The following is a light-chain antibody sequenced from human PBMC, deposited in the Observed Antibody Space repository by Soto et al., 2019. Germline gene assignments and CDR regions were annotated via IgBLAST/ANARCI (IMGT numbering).Light chain of an antibody. Sequence: QSVLTQSPSASGTPGQRVTISCSGSNSNIGSNTVNWYQHLPGTAPKLLIYNNNQRPAGVPDRFSGSKSGSSASLAISGLQSEDEADYYCAAWDDSLNGVFGGGTKLTVL. CDR1: NSNIGSNT. V-gene: IGLV1-44*01. J-gene: IGLJ2*01. CDR2: NNN. CDR3: AAWDDSLNGV.